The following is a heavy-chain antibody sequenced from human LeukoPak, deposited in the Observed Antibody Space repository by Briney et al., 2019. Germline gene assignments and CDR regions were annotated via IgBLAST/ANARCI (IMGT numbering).Heavy chain of an antibody. Sequence: ASVKVSCKASGYTFTGYYMHWVRQAPGQGLEWMGWINPNSGGTNYAQKFQGRVTMTRDTSISTAYMELSRLRSDDTAVYYCAAVRFLEWGTHDYWGQRTLVTVSS. CDR3: AAVRFLEWGTHDY. CDR1: GYTFTGYY. D-gene: IGHD3-3*01. V-gene: IGHV1-2*02. J-gene: IGHJ4*02. CDR2: INPNSGGT.